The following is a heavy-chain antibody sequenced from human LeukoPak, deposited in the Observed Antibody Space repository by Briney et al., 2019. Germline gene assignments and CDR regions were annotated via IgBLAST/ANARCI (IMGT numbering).Heavy chain of an antibody. Sequence: ASVKVSCKVSGYTLTELSMHWVRQAPGKGLEWMGGFDPEDGETIYAQKFQGRVTMTRDTSTSTVYMELSSLRSEDTAVYYCASLCGGDCERWGQGTLVTVSS. CDR1: GYTLTELS. J-gene: IGHJ4*02. D-gene: IGHD2-21*02. V-gene: IGHV1-24*01. CDR2: FDPEDGET. CDR3: ASLCGGDCER.